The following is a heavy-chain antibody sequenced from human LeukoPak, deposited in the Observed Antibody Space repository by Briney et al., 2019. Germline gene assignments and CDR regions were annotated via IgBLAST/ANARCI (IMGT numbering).Heavy chain of an antibody. V-gene: IGHV3-48*03. CDR1: GFTFTDYE. CDR2: ISTNGDVI. J-gene: IGHJ6*03. Sequence: GGSLRLSCVATGFTFTDYEINWVRQAPGKVLEWVAHISTNGDVINYANSVKGRFTISRDNAKNSVYLQMNSLRVDDTALYYCARDATTAVGWVYMDVWGKGTTVTISS. CDR3: ARDATTAVGWVYMDV. D-gene: IGHD6-13*01.